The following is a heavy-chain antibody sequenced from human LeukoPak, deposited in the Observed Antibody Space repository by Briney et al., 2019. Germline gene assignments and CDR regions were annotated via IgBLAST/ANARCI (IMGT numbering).Heavy chain of an antibody. CDR1: GYTFTSYA. V-gene: IGHV1-3*01. D-gene: IGHD2-2*01. CDR3: ARGRIGYCSSTSCLGLFDP. Sequence: ASVKVSCKASGYTFTSYAMHWVRQAPGQRLEWMGWINAGNGNTKYSQKFQGRVTITRDTSASTAYMELSSLRSEDTAVYYCARGRIGYCSSTSCLGLFDPWGQGTLVTVSS. CDR2: INAGNGNT. J-gene: IGHJ5*02.